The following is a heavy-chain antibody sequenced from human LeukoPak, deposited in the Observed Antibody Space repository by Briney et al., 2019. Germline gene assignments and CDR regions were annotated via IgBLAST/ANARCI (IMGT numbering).Heavy chain of an antibody. CDR2: ISGSSGST. V-gene: IGHV3-23*01. CDR1: GFTFSSYA. CDR3: AKDPHRSTSPWYFDL. J-gene: IGHJ2*01. D-gene: IGHD6-6*01. Sequence: GGSLRLSCAASGFTFSSYAMSWVRQAPGKGLEWVSGISGSSGSTYYADSVKGRFTISRDNSKNTLYLQMNSLRVEDTAVYYCAKDPHRSTSPWYFDLRGRGTLVIVPS.